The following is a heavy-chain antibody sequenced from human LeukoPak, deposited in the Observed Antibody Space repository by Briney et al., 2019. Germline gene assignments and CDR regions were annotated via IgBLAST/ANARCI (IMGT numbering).Heavy chain of an antibody. J-gene: IGHJ4*02. CDR2: INHSGST. CDR1: GGSFSGYY. V-gene: IGHV4-34*01. Sequence: PSETLSLTCAVYGGSFSGYYWSWIRQPPGKGLEWIGEINHSGSTNYNPSLKSRVTISVDTSKNQFSLKLSPVTAADTAVYYCARRGRGSWPRHFDYWGQGTLVTVSS. D-gene: IGHD6-13*01. CDR3: ARRGRGSWPRHFDY.